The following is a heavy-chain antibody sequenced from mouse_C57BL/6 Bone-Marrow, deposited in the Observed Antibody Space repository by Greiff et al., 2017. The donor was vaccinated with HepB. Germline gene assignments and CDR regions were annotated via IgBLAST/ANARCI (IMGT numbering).Heavy chain of an antibody. CDR2: IYHRSGNT. J-gene: IGHJ2*01. CDR1: GYTFTSYG. Sequence: QVQLQQSGAELARPGASVKLSCKASGYTFTSYGISWVKQRTGQGLEWIGEIYHRSGNTYYTEKFKGKATLTADKSSSTAYMKLRSLTSEDAAVYCCARRSNYGHYDYWGRGNTLTVSS. CDR3: ARRSNYGHYDY. V-gene: IGHV1-81*01. D-gene: IGHD2-5*01.